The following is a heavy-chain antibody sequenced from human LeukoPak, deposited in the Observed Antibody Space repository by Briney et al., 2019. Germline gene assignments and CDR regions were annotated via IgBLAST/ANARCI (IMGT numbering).Heavy chain of an antibody. CDR1: GGSFSGYY. CDR2: IYYTGGT. J-gene: IGHJ4*02. V-gene: IGHV4-34*01. D-gene: IGHD4-11*01. Sequence: SETLSLTCAVYGGSFSGYYWSWIRQSPEKGLEWIGSIYYTGGTHYSPSLKSRVTISVDTSKNQFSLKLSSVTAADTAVYYCARHGGTRITLIQVYYFDYWGQGTLVTVSS. CDR3: ARHGGTRITLIQVYYFDY.